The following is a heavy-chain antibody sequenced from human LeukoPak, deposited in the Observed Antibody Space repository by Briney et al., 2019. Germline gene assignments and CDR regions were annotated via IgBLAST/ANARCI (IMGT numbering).Heavy chain of an antibody. Sequence: PGGSLRLSCAASGFTFSSYWMSWVRQAPGKGLEWVANIKQDGSEKYYVDSVKGRFTISRDNAKNSLYLQMNSLRAEDTAVYYCASGSSGRQNWYFDLWGRGTLVTVSS. V-gene: IGHV3-7*01. D-gene: IGHD6-19*01. CDR2: IKQDGSEK. CDR3: ASGSSGRQNWYFDL. J-gene: IGHJ2*01. CDR1: GFTFSSYW.